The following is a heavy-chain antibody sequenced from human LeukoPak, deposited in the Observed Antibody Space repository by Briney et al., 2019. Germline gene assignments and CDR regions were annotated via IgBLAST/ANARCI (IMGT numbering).Heavy chain of an antibody. CDR2: ISPNSGST. V-gene: IGHV1-2*06. CDR3: VRVGEKYCSGGSCYSVFYLQH. Sequence: ASVKVSCKASGYTFTGYYMHWVRQAPGQGLEWLGRISPNSGSTNYAQKFQGRVTMTRDTSISTAYMELSRLRSDDTAVYYCVRVGEKYCSGGSCYSVFYLQHWGQGTLVTVSS. CDR1: GYTFTGYY. J-gene: IGHJ1*01. D-gene: IGHD2-15*01.